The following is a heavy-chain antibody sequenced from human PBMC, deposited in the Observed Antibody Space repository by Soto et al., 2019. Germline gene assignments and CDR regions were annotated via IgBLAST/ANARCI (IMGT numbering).Heavy chain of an antibody. J-gene: IGHJ5*02. V-gene: IGHV3-74*01. CDR1: GFTFSSYW. D-gene: IGHD3-16*01. Sequence: PGGSLRLSCAASGFTFSSYWMYWVRQAPGKGLVWVSRINMDGSSTTYADSVKGRFNISRDNAKNTLYLQMNSLRAEDTAVYYCERDGGGGRFDPWGQGTLVTVSS. CDR3: ERDGGGGRFDP. CDR2: INMDGSST.